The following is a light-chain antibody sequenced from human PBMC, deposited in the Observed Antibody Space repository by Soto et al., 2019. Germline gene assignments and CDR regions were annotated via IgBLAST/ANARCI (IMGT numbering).Light chain of an antibody. Sequence: EIVMTQSPVTLSVSPGERATLSCRASQSINSNLAWYQQKPGQAPRLLIYGASSRATGIPARFSGSGSGTEFTLTISRLEPEDFAVYYCQQYNNWPRTFGQGTKVDIK. CDR2: GAS. CDR1: QSINSN. CDR3: QQYNNWPRT. J-gene: IGKJ1*01. V-gene: IGKV3D-15*01.